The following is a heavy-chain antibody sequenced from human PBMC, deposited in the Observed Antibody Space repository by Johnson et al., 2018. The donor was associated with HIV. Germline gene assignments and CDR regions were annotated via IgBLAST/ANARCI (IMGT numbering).Heavy chain of an antibody. D-gene: IGHD2-15*01. J-gene: IGHJ3*01. V-gene: IGHV3-15*01. CDR3: TTEKGYCNPTYNGVAFDL. Sequence: VQLVESGGGVVQPGRSLRLSCAASGFTFSNAWMSWVRQAPGKGLEWVGRIKSKGSGGTIDYAAPVKDRFTISRDDSKNTLYLQMNSLKTEDTAVYYCTTEKGYCNPTYNGVAFDLWGQGTMVTVSS. CDR1: GFTFSNAW. CDR2: IKSKGSGGTI.